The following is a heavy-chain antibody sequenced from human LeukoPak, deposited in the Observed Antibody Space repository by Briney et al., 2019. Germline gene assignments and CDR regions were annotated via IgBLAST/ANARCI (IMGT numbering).Heavy chain of an antibody. J-gene: IGHJ4*02. V-gene: IGHV3-30*02. CDR2: IRYDGSNK. D-gene: IGHD6-19*01. Sequence: GGSLRLSCAASGFTFSRYGMHWVRQAPGKGLEWVAFIRYDGSNKDSADSVKGRFTISRDNSKNTMFLEMNSLRAEDTAVYYCVQDNVGSGWPFDYWGQGTLVTVSS. CDR1: GFTFSRYG. CDR3: VQDNVGSGWPFDY.